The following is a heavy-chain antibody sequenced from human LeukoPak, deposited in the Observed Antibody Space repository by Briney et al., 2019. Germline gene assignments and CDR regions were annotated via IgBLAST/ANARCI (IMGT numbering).Heavy chain of an antibody. CDR2: IIPILGIA. CDR1: GGTFSSYA. J-gene: IGHJ5*02. Sequence: SVKVSCKASGGTFSSYAISWVRQAPGQGLEWMGRIIPILGIANYAQKFQGRVTITADKSTSTAYMELSSLRSGDTAVYYCARDPWFGEPWGQGTLVTVSS. CDR3: ARDPWFGEP. D-gene: IGHD3-10*01. V-gene: IGHV1-69*04.